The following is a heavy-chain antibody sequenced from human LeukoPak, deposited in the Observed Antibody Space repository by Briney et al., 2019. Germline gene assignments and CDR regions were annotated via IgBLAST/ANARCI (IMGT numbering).Heavy chain of an antibody. V-gene: IGHV3-48*03. CDR1: GFTFSSFE. CDR2: ISSSGSTI. J-gene: IGHJ4*02. CDR3: ARVAGSGSYYDY. Sequence: PGGSLRLSCAASGFTFSSFEMNWVRQAPGKGLEWVSYISSSGSTICHADSVKGRFTISRDNAKNSLYLQMNSLRAEDTAVYYCARVAGSGSYYDYWGQGTLVTVSS. D-gene: IGHD3-10*01.